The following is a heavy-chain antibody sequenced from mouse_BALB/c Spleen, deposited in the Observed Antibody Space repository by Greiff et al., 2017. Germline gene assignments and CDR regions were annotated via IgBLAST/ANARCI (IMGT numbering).Heavy chain of an antibody. V-gene: IGHV1-5*01. J-gene: IGHJ2*01. CDR3: TRSRGYDGYYGDFDY. CDR1: GYSFTSYW. CDR2: IYPGNSDT. D-gene: IGHD2-3*01. Sequence: EVQLQESGTVLARPGASVKMSCKASGYSFTSYWMHWVKQRPGQGLEWIGAIYPGNSDTSYNQKFKGKAKLTAVTSASTAYMELSSLTNEDSAVYYCTRSRGYDGYYGDFDYWGQGTTLTVPS.